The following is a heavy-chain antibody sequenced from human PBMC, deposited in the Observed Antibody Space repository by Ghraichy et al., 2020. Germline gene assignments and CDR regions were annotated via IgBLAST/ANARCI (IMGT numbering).Heavy chain of an antibody. J-gene: IGHJ5*02. CDR1: GSTFTGYY. CDR3: ARGGPIFGVVTINWFDP. D-gene: IGHD3-3*01. V-gene: IGHV1-2*04. Sequence: ASVKVSCKASGSTFTGYYMHWVRQAPGQGLEWMGWINPNSGATNYAQKFQGWVTMTRDTSISTAYMELSRLRSDDTAVYYCARGGPIFGVVTINWFDPWGQGTLVTVSS. CDR2: INPNSGAT.